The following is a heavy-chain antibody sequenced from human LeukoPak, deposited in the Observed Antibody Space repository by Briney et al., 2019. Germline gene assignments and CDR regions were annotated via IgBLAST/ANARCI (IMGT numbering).Heavy chain of an antibody. CDR1: GFTFSSYA. CDR2: ISSNGGST. Sequence: PGGSLRLSCAASGFTFSSYAMHWVRQAPGKGLEYVSAISSNGGSTYYANSVKGRFTISRDNSKNTLYLQMGSLRAEDTAVYYCARGAAAAGTLDYWGQGTLVTVSS. CDR3: ARGAAAAGTLDY. V-gene: IGHV3-64*01. D-gene: IGHD6-13*01. J-gene: IGHJ4*02.